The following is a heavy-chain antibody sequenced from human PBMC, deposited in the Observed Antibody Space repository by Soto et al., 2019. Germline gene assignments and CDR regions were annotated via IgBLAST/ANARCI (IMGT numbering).Heavy chain of an antibody. V-gene: IGHV4-31*03. CDR2: IYYSGST. J-gene: IGHJ4*02. CDR3: ARGTYYYGSGSYYKGYYFDY. Sequence: SETRSLKCTVSGGSISSGGYYWTWIRQHPGKGLEWIGYIYYSGSTYYNPSLKSRVTISVDTSKNQFSLKLSSVTAADTAVYYCARGTYYYGSGSYYKGYYFDYWGQGTLVTVSS. CDR1: GGSISSGGYY. D-gene: IGHD3-10*01.